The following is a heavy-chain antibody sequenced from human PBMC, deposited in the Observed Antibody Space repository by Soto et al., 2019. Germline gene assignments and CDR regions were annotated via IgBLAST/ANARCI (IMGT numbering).Heavy chain of an antibody. J-gene: IGHJ4*02. CDR2: INYSGTT. CDR1: GDSISSYY. V-gene: IGHV4-59*08. CDR3: ARLVDTAMVYDY. Sequence: SETLSLTCTASGDSISSYYWSWIRQPPRKGLEWIGYINYSGTTNYNPSLRGRVTISVDTSKTQFSLKLSSVTAADTAVYYCARLVDTAMVYDYWGRGTLVTVSS. D-gene: IGHD5-18*01.